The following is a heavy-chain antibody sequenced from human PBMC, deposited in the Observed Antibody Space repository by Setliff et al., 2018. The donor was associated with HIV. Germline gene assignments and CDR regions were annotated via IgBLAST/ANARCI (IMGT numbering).Heavy chain of an antibody. CDR2: VYYTGST. J-gene: IGHJ4*02. CDR3: ARWHPPYGFWEEDY. CDR1: GVSISGYY. V-gene: IGHV4-59*08. Sequence: KPSETLSLTCTVSGVSISGYYWSWIRQPPGKGLEWIGYVYYTGSTNYNPSLKSRVTISIDTSKNQFSLKLSSVTAADTAVYYCARWHPPYGFWEEDYWGQGTLVTVSS. D-gene: IGHD3-10*01.